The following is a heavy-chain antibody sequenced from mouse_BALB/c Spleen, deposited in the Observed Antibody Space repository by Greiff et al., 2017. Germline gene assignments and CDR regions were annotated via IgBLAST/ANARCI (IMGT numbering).Heavy chain of an antibody. CDR2: IDPSDSYT. CDR1: GYTFTSYW. J-gene: IGHJ2*01. V-gene: IGHV1-69*02. D-gene: IGHD2-10*02. Sequence: VQLQQPGAELVKPGASVKLSCKASGYTFTSYWMHWVKQRPGQGLEWIGEIDPSDSYTNYNQKFKGKATLTVDKSSSTAYMQLSSLTSEDSAVYYCVRREYGNGDYWGQGTTLTVSS. CDR3: VRREYGNGDY.